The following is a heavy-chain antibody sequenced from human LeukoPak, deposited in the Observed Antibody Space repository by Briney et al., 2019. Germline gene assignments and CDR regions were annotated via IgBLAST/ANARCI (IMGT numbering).Heavy chain of an antibody. Sequence: GGSLRLSCVASGFTLSSYAMSWVRQAPGKGLEWVSFISGSGGSTYYTDSVKGRFTISRDNSKNTLSLQMNSLRAEDTAVYYCAKLVGATKRDAFDIWGQGTMVTVSS. CDR3: AKLVGATKRDAFDI. CDR2: ISGSGGST. J-gene: IGHJ3*02. V-gene: IGHV3-23*01. CDR1: GFTLSSYA. D-gene: IGHD1-26*01.